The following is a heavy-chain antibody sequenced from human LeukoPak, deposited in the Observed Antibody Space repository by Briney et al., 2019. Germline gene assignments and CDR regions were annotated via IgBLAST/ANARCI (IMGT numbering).Heavy chain of an antibody. J-gene: IGHJ6*02. CDR2: LSGSGRLV. V-gene: IGHV3-21*04. Sequence: GRSLRLSCAASGXGFSSGTMNWVRQAPGKALEWVSSLSGSGRLVWYAASVKGRFTISRDTSKTTVYLQMTSLRAEDTALYYCARDLHYWVAMDVWGQGTTVTVS. CDR3: ARDLHYWVAMDV. CDR1: GXGFSSGT. D-gene: IGHD2-8*02.